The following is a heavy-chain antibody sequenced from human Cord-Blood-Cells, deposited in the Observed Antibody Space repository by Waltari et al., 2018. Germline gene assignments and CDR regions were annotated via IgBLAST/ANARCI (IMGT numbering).Heavy chain of an antibody. CDR2: IGCDGSKK. CDR1: GVTFSIYG. D-gene: IGHD6-6*01. V-gene: IGHV3-33*01. J-gene: IGHJ4*02. Sequence: QGQLVESGGGLAQPGRSLRLSCAASGVTFSIYGMHWVRQAPGKGLEVVAGIGCDGSKKYYADSVKGRFTISRDNSKNTLYLQMNSPRAEDTAVYYCARGGRSSGDYYFDYWGQGTLVTVSS. CDR3: ARGGRSSGDYYFDY.